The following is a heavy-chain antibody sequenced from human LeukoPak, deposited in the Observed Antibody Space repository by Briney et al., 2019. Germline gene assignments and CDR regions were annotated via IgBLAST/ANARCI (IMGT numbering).Heavy chain of an antibody. CDR2: IFYSGST. CDR1: GGSISSDSYS. J-gene: IGHJ6*03. Sequence: SETLSLTCTVSGGSISSDSYSWGWIRQPPGRGLEWIGNIFYSGSTYYNPSLKSRVTISVDTSNNQFSLKLSSVTAADTAVYYCARRTRGGGEPYYYYYMDVWGKGTTVTVPS. D-gene: IGHD3-10*01. V-gene: IGHV4-39*01. CDR3: ARRTRGGGEPYYYYYMDV.